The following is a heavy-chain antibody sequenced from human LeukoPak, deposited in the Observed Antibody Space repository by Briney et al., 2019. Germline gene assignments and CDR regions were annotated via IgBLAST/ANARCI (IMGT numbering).Heavy chain of an antibody. V-gene: IGHV3-30*14. D-gene: IGHD3-16*01. Sequence: PGGSLRLSCAASGFTFSSYAMHWVRQAPGKGLEWVAVISYDGSNKYYADSVKGRFTISRDNSKNTLYLQMNSLRAEDTAVYYCARDYFNRMLGGMDVWGQGTTVTVSS. J-gene: IGHJ6*02. CDR3: ARDYFNRMLGGMDV. CDR1: GFTFSSYA. CDR2: ISYDGSNK.